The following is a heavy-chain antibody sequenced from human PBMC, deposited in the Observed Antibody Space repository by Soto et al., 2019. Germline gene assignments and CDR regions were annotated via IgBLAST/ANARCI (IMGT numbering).Heavy chain of an antibody. J-gene: IGHJ4*02. V-gene: IGHV3-11*05. Sequence: PGGSLRLSCAASGFTFSDYYMSWIRQAPGKGLEWVSYISSSSTYTNYADSVKGRFTISRDNAKNSLYLQMNSLRAEDTAVYYCARGGGSYDGYDYWGQGTLVTVSS. CDR2: ISSSSTYT. CDR1: GFTFSDYY. D-gene: IGHD5-12*01. CDR3: ARGGGSYDGYDY.